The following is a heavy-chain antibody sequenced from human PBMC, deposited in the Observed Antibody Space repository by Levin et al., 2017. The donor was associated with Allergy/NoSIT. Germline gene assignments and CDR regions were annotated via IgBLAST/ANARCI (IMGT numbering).Heavy chain of an antibody. Sequence: ASETLSLTCTVSGGSISSPYWNWIRQSPGKGLEWIGHIRDSGAIHYNPSLKSRAIISVDRSKNQFSLKLNSVTAAETAMYYCVTGNDPRKTGVWDKGTAVTVSS. D-gene: IGHD3-10*01. CDR2: IRDSGAI. CDR1: GGSISSPY. V-gene: IGHV4-59*11. CDR3: VTGNDPRKTGV. J-gene: IGHJ6*03.